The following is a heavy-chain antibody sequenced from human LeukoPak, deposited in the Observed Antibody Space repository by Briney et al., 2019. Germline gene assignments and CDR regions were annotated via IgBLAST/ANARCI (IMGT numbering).Heavy chain of an antibody. J-gene: IGHJ4*02. V-gene: IGHV4-59*08. D-gene: IGHD2-15*01. CDR1: GDSINSFY. CDR2: VFHTGDT. CDR3: ARHPFATPFDH. Sequence: SETLSLTCAVSGDSINSFYWSWIRQPPGKGLEWFGYVFHTGDTNSNPSLKSRVTVSLDTSTSQVSLRLTSVTAADTAVYYCARHPFATPFDHWGRGILVTVSS.